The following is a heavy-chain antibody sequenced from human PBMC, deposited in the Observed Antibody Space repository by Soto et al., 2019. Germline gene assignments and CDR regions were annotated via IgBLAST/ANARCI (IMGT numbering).Heavy chain of an antibody. CDR3: ARDKEYCSGGSCYSVYFQH. CDR1: GFTVSSNY. D-gene: IGHD2-15*01. V-gene: IGHV3-53*01. CDR2: IYSGGST. J-gene: IGHJ1*01. Sequence: GGSLRLSCAASGFTVSSNYMSWVRQAPGKGLEWVSVIYSGGSTYYADSVKGRFTISRDNSKNTLYLQMNSLRAEDTAVYYCARDKEYCSGGSCYSVYFQHWGQGTRVTVSA.